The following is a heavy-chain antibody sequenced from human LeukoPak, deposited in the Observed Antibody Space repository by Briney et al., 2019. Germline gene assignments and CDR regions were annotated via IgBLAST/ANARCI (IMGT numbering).Heavy chain of an antibody. CDR2: IYYSGST. CDR1: GGSISSYY. V-gene: IGHV4-59*01. CDR3: ARGPAPYTCMDV. Sequence: SETLSLTCTVSGGSISSYYWSWIRQPPGKGLEWIGYIYYSGSTNFNPSLKSRVTISVDTSKNQFSLKLSSVTAADTAVYYCARGPAPYTCMDVWGQGTTVTVSS. D-gene: IGHD2-2*02. J-gene: IGHJ6*02.